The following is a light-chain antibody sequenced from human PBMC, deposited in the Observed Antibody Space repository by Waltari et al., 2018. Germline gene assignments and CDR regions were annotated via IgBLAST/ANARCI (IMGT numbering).Light chain of an antibody. CDR3: QTWGTGIRV. CDR1: GGHSGYA. V-gene: IGLV4-69*01. J-gene: IGLJ3*02. Sequence: QVVLTQSPSASASLGASVKLTCTLRGGHSGYAIAWHQQQPEKGPRYLMKLNSGGSHTKGDGIPDRFSGSSSGAERYLTISSLQSEDEADYYCQTWGTGIRVFGGGTRLTVL. CDR2: LNSGGSH.